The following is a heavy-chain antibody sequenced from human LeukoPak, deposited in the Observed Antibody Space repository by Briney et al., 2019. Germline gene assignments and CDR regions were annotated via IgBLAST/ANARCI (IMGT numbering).Heavy chain of an antibody. CDR3: ARLGSGWALSKYYFDY. D-gene: IGHD6-19*01. V-gene: IGHV4-59*11. Sequence: SETLSLTCTVSGGSISSHFWSWIRQPPGKGLEWIGYIFYSGTTKYNPSLRSRVTISADTSKNQFSLKLSSVTAADTAVYYCARLGSGWALSKYYFDYWGQGTLVTVSS. J-gene: IGHJ4*02. CDR1: GGSISSHF. CDR2: IFYSGTT.